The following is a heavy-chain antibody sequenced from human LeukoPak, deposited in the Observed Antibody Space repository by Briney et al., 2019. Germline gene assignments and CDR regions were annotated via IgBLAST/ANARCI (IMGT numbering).Heavy chain of an antibody. CDR2: IFPSGGEI. D-gene: IGHD1-26*01. Sequence: GGSLRLSCAASGFTFSTFAMIWVRQPPGKGLEWVSSIFPSGGEIHYADSVRGRFTISRDNSKSTLSLQMNSLRAEDTAIYYCARVRSGSHWRGKYYYYHYMDVWGKGTTVTVSS. CDR3: ARVRSGSHWRGKYYYYHYMDV. CDR1: GFTFSTFA. V-gene: IGHV3-23*01. J-gene: IGHJ6*03.